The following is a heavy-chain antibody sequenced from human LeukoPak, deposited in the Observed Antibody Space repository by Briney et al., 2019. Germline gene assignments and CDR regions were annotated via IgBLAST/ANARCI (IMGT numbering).Heavy chain of an antibody. CDR3: TREVLNAFDS. V-gene: IGHV3-21*01. CDR2: ISWRSSDI. Sequence: GESLRLSCVASGFTLSSYNMKWVRQAPGKRLEWVSSISWRSSDIEYADSVKDRFTISRDNAKNTLYLQMNSLRAEDTAVYYCTREVLNAFDSWGQGTLVTVSS. CDR1: GFTLSSYN. D-gene: IGHD3-10*01. J-gene: IGHJ3*02.